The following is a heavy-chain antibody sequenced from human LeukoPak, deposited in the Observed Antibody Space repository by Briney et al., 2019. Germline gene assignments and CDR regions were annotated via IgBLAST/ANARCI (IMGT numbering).Heavy chain of an antibody. CDR1: GGTFSSYT. D-gene: IGHD1-26*01. J-gene: IGHJ3*02. CDR2: IIPILGIA. CDR3: ARDRSGSPGSAFDI. Sequence: ASVKVSCKASGGTFSSYTISWVRQAPGQGLEWMGRIIPILGIANYAQKFQGRVTITADKSPSTAYMELSSLRSEDTAVYYCARDRSGSPGSAFDIWGQGTMVTVSS. V-gene: IGHV1-69*04.